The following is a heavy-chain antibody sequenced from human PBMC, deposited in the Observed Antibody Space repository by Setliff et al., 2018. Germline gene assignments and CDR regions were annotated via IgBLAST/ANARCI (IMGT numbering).Heavy chain of an antibody. CDR2: IYYGGSA. CDR3: ARILGYCSGGSCYVPY. V-gene: IGHV4-39*07. J-gene: IGHJ4*02. D-gene: IGHD2-15*01. Sequence: SETLSLTCTVSGCSNSSSNYYWGWIRQPPGKGLEWIGNIYYGGSAYYNPSLKSRVTISVDTSKNQFSLKLSSVTAADTAMYYCARILGYCSGGSCYVPYWGQGTLVTVSS. CDR1: GCSNSSSNYY.